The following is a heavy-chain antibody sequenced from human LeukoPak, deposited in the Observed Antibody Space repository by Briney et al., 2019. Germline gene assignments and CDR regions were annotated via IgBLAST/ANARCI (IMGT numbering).Heavy chain of an antibody. D-gene: IGHD3-16*02. V-gene: IGHV4-34*01. Sequence: SETLSLTCAVYGGSFSGYYWSWIRQPPGKGLEWIGEINHSGSTNYNPSLKSRVTISVDTSKNQFSLKLISVTASDTAVYYCARGQALYYDYIWGSYRYTGFDYWGQGTLVTVSS. J-gene: IGHJ4*02. CDR3: ARGQALYYDYIWGSYRYTGFDY. CDR2: INHSGST. CDR1: GGSFSGYY.